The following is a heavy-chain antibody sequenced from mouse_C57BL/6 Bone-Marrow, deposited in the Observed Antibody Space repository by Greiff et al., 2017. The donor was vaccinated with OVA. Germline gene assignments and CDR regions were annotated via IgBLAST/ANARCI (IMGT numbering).Heavy chain of an antibody. CDR1: GYAFSSYW. CDR2: IYPGDGDT. D-gene: IGHD1-1*01. Sequence: QVQLQQSGAELVKPGASVKISCKASGYAFSSYWMNWVKQRPGKGLEWIGQIYPGDGDTNYNGKFKGKATLTADKSSSTAYMQLSSLTSEDSAVYFGAKRRFNYYGSSYVDYWGQGTSVTVSS. J-gene: IGHJ4*01. CDR3: AKRRFNYYGSSYVDY. V-gene: IGHV1-80*01.